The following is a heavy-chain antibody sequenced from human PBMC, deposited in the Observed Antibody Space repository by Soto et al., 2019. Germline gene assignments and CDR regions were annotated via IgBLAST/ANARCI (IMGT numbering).Heavy chain of an antibody. Sequence: QVRLVQSGAEVSEPGATVKVSCKAFGNIVTNYGITLVRQAPGQGLEWMGCISGYTGNAHYSPKVQGRVSMTTDTSTATAYMEVSSLTSDDTALYYCATGVGALDIWGQGTMVSVSS. CDR1: GNIVTNYG. D-gene: IGHD2-15*01. J-gene: IGHJ3*02. V-gene: IGHV1-18*01. CDR3: ATGVGALDI. CDR2: ISGYTGNA.